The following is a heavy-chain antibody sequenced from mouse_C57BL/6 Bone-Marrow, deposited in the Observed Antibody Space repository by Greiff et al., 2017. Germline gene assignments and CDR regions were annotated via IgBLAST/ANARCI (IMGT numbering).Heavy chain of an antibody. CDR1: GFTFSSYG. J-gene: IGHJ2*01. CDR2: ISSGGSYT. D-gene: IGHD1-1*01. Sequence: VQLKESGGDLVKPGGSLKLSCAASGFTFSSYGMSWVRQTPDKRLEWVATISSGGSYTYYPDSVKGRFTISRDNAKNTLYLQMSSLKSEDTAMYYCARGAVTTVVATSFDYWGQGTTLTVSS. CDR3: ARGAVTTVVATSFDY. V-gene: IGHV5-6*01.